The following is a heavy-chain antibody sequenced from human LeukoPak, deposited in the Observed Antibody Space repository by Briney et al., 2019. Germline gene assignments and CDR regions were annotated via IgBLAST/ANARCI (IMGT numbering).Heavy chain of an antibody. D-gene: IGHD3-9*01. CDR2: IYSGGTT. CDR3: AKSLGLRYFDWSLDY. J-gene: IGHJ4*02. CDR1: GFTVSGNY. V-gene: IGHV3-53*05. Sequence: PGGSLRLSCAVSGFTVSGNYMSWVRQAPGKGLEWVSLIYSGGTTYYADSVKGRFTISRDKSKNTLYLQMNSLRAEDTAVYYCAKSLGLRYFDWSLDYWGQGTLVTVSS.